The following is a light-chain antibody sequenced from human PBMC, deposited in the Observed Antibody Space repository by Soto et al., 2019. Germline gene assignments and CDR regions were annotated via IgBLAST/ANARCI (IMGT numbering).Light chain of an antibody. CDR3: QQYGSSPVT. Sequence: EIVLTQSPGTLSLSPGERATLSCRASQSVSSSYLAWYQQKPGQAPRLLIYDASSRATGIPDRFSGSGSGTDFTLTISRLEPEDFAVYYCQQYGSSPVTFGPGTKVDIK. J-gene: IGKJ3*01. CDR1: QSVSSSY. V-gene: IGKV3-20*01. CDR2: DAS.